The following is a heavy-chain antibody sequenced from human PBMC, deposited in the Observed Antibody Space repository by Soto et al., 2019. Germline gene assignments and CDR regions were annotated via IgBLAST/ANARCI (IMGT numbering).Heavy chain of an antibody. CDR2: ISYDGSNK. D-gene: IGHD6-19*01. J-gene: IGHJ6*02. Sequence: PGGSLRLSCAASGFTFSSYGMHWVRQALGKGLEWVAVISYDGSNKYYADSVKGRFTIARDNSKNTLFLHMSSLRAEDTAVYYCVKDGSSGWPYYYGLDVWGQGTSVTVSS. CDR1: GFTFSSYG. CDR3: VKDGSSGWPYYYGLDV. V-gene: IGHV3-30*18.